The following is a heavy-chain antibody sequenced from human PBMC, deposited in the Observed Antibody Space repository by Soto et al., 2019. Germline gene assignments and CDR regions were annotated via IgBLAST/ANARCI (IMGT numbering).Heavy chain of an antibody. V-gene: IGHV4-59*01. CDR3: AAGEASSRNLAPYYLDF. J-gene: IGHJ4*02. CDR2: IHYSGTT. Sequence: XETLSLTCTVSGGSMRNYFWTWIRQPPGKGLEWIGYIHYSGTTSFFPSYNPSLRSRVTISEDTSKNQFSLKLLSVTTADTAVYFCAAGEASSRNLAPYYLDFWGQGTLVTVSS. D-gene: IGHD6-13*01. CDR1: GGSMRNYF.